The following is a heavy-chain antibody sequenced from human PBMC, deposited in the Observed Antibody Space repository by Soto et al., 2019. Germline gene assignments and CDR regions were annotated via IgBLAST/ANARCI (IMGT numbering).Heavy chain of an antibody. D-gene: IGHD2-15*01. Sequence: EESLKISCKGSGYSFTSYWISWVRQMPGRGLEWMGRIDPSDSYTNYSPSFQGHVTISADKSISTAYLQWSSLKASDTAMYYCATIIIPRCSSCSMDVPDQGTMGTGS. J-gene: IGHJ6*02. CDR2: IDPSDSYT. CDR1: GYSFTSYW. CDR3: ATIIIPRCSSCSMDV. V-gene: IGHV5-10-1*01.